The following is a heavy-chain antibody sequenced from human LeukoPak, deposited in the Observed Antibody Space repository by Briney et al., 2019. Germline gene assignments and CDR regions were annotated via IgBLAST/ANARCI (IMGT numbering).Heavy chain of an antibody. Sequence: GGSLRLSCAASGFTFSSYAMSWVRQAPGKGLEWVSAISGSGGSTYYADSVKGRFTISRDNSKNTLYLQMNSLRAEDTAVYYCAKDQTVKRTYYYDSSGYSPFDYWGQGTLVTVSS. CDR3: AKDQTVKRTYYYDSSGYSPFDY. V-gene: IGHV3-23*01. J-gene: IGHJ4*02. D-gene: IGHD3-22*01. CDR2: ISGSGGST. CDR1: GFTFSSYA.